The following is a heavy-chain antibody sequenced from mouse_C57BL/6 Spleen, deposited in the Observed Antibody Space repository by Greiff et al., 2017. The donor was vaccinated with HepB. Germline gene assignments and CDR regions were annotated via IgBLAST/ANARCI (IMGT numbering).Heavy chain of an antibody. J-gene: IGHJ4*01. Sequence: QVQLQQPGAELVRPGSSVKLSCKASGYTFTSYWMDWVKQRPGQGLEWIGNIYPSDSETHYNQKFKDKATLTVDKSSSTAYMQLSSLISEDSAVYYCARIYYDYDGAMDYWGQGTSVTVSS. V-gene: IGHV1-61*01. CDR3: ARIYYDYDGAMDY. CDR2: IYPSDSET. D-gene: IGHD2-4*01. CDR1: GYTFTSYW.